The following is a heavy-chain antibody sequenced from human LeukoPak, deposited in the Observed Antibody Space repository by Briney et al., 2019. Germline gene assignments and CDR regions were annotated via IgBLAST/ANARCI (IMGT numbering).Heavy chain of an antibody. D-gene: IGHD2-2*01. CDR2: ISWNSGSI. Sequence: PGRSLRLSCAASGFTFDDYAMHWVRQAPGKGLEWVSGISWNSGSIGYADSVKGRFTISRDNAKNSLYLQMNSLRAEDTALYHCARDRSSTSSPNWFDPWGQGTLVTVSS. CDR3: ARDRSSTSSPNWFDP. V-gene: IGHV3-9*01. J-gene: IGHJ5*02. CDR1: GFTFDDYA.